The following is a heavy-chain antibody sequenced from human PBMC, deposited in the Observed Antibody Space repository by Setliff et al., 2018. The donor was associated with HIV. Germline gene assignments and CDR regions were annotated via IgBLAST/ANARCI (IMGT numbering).Heavy chain of an antibody. V-gene: IGHV1-18*04. D-gene: IGHD3-3*01. J-gene: IGHJ3*02. CDR2: ISAYSGST. Sequence: ASVKVSCKASGYTFTGYYMHWVRQAPGQGLEWMGWISAYSGSTNYAQKLQGRVTMTTDTSTSTAYMELRSLRSDDTAVYYCARVAWYYSFWSGLGDAFDIWGQGTMVTVSS. CDR3: ARVAWYYSFWSGLGDAFDI. CDR1: GYTFTGYY.